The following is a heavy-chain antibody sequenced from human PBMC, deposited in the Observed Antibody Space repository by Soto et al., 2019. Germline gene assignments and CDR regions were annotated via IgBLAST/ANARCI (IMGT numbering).Heavy chain of an antibody. D-gene: IGHD5-12*01. CDR3: ARGGYDLIGSYYYGMDV. CDR1: GYTFTSYG. J-gene: IGHJ6*02. Sequence: ASVKVSCKASGYTFTSYGISWVRQAPGQGLEWMGWISAYNGNTNYAQKLQGRVTMTTDTSTSTAYMELRSLRSDDTAVCYCARGGYDLIGSYYYGMDVWGQGTKVTVS. V-gene: IGHV1-18*01. CDR2: ISAYNGNT.